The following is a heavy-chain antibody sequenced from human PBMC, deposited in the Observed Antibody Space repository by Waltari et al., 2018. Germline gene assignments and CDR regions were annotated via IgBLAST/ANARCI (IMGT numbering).Heavy chain of an antibody. J-gene: IGHJ5*02. Sequence: VQLQESGPGLVKTSETLSLTCSVSGYSITTGYYWAWIRQPPGKGLEWIGSIFYTGTTYYNPSLKSRVSLSLNTSKNQFSLNLNSVTATDTAIYYCAGIPALPLNWFDPWGQGTLVTVSS. CDR1: GYSITTGYY. CDR2: IFYTGTT. CDR3: AGIPALPLNWFDP. V-gene: IGHV4-38-2*01.